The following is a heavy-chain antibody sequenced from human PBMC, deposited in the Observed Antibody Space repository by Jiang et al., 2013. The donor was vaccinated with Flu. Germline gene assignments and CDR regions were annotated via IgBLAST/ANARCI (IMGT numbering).Heavy chain of an antibody. V-gene: IGHV5-51*01. D-gene: IGHD3-3*01. CDR3: ASTLNYDFWSGYSSGAFDI. Sequence: SGYSFTDYWIGWVRQMPGKGLEWMGIIYPGDSDTRYSPSFQGQVTISADKSISTAYLQWSSLKASDTAMYYCASTLNYDFWSGYSSGAFDIWGQGTMVTVSS. CDR2: IYPGDSDT. CDR1: GYSFTDYW. J-gene: IGHJ3*02.